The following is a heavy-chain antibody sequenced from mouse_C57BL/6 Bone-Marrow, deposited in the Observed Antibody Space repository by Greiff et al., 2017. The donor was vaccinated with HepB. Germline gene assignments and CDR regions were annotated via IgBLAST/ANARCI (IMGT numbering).Heavy chain of an antibody. V-gene: IGHV5-4*01. D-gene: IGHD2-4*01. Sequence: EVKLVESGGGLVKPGGSLKLSCAASGFTFSSYAMSWVRQTPEKRLEWVATISDGGSYTYYPDNVKGRFTISRDNAKNNLYLQMSHLKSEDTAMYYCARDRPSIYYDYGPYYFDYWGQGTTLTVSS. CDR2: ISDGGSYT. CDR1: GFTFSSYA. J-gene: IGHJ2*01. CDR3: ARDRPSIYYDYGPYYFDY.